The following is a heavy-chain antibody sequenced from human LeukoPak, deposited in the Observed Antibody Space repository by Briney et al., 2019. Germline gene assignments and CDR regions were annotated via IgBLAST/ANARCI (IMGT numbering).Heavy chain of an antibody. CDR2: IWYDGSNK. D-gene: IGHD2-15*01. Sequence: PGRSLRLSCAASGFTFSSYGMHWVRQAPGKGLEWVAVIWYDGSNKYYADSVKGRFTISRDNSKNTLYLQMNSLRAEDTAVYYCARDHTIVGYCSGGSCYSGAFDIWGQGTMVTVSS. V-gene: IGHV3-33*01. J-gene: IGHJ3*02. CDR3: ARDHTIVGYCSGGSCYSGAFDI. CDR1: GFTFSSYG.